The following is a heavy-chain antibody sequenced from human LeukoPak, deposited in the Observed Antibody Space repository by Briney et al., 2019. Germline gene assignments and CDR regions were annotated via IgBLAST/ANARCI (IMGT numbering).Heavy chain of an antibody. Sequence: PSETLSLTCTVSGGSISSYYWSWIRQPPGKGLEWIGYIYTSGSTNYNPSLKSRVTISVDTSKNQFSLKLSSVTAADTAVYYRASHSQLWSHYYYYYYMDVWGKGTTVTVSS. V-gene: IGHV4-4*09. J-gene: IGHJ6*03. D-gene: IGHD5-18*01. CDR3: ASHSQLWSHYYYYYYMDV. CDR2: IYTSGST. CDR1: GGSISSYY.